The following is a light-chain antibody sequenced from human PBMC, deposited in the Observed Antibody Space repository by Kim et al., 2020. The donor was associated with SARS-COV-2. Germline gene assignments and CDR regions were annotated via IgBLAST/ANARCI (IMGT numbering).Light chain of an antibody. CDR3: QQYDTLST. CDR2: DAS. J-gene: IGKJ5*01. CDR1: QDISNY. Sequence: SASVGDTVTITCPASQDISNYFNWYQQQPGKAPKLLFYDASNLETGVPSSFSGSGSGTDFPFTISSLQPDVIATYCYQQYDTLSTFGQGTRLEIK. V-gene: IGKV1-33*01.